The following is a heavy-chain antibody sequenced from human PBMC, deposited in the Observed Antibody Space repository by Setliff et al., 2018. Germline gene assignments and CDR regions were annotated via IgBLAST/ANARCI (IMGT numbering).Heavy chain of an antibody. Sequence: PSETLSLTCTVSGASISDYYWTWIRQPAGKELEWIGRVSASGSTTYNPSLKSRVTMSVDTSRNQISLNLTSVTAADTAMYYCARERTIFGILVISGWFDPWGQGTVVPSPQ. J-gene: IGHJ5*02. V-gene: IGHV4-4*07. CDR2: VSASGST. CDR1: GASISDYY. D-gene: IGHD3-3*01. CDR3: ARERTIFGILVISGWFDP.